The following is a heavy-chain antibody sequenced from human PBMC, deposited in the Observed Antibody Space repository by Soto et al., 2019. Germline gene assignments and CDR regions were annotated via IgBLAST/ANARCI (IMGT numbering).Heavy chain of an antibody. V-gene: IGHV4-39*01. J-gene: IGHJ4*02. CDR2: IYYSGST. CDR1: GGSISSSSYY. Sequence: QLQLQESGPGLVKPSETLSLTCTVSGGSISSSSYYWGWIRQPPGKGLEWIGSIYYSGSTYYNPSLKSRVTISVATSKNQFSLQLSSVTAADTAVYYCARLPIVGAPIDYWGQGTLVTVSS. CDR3: ARLPIVGAPIDY. D-gene: IGHD1-26*01.